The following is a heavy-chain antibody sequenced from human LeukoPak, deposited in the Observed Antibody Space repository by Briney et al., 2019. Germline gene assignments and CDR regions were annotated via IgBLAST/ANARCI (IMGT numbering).Heavy chain of an antibody. CDR2: IFYSGNT. Sequence: SETLSLTCTVSGGSISSYYWSWIRQPPGKGLEWIGYIFYSGNTNYNPSLKSRVTISVDTSKNQFSLKLSSVTAADTAVYYCARHDYGGNSGSEKNWFDPWGQGTLVTVSS. CDR3: ARHDYGGNSGSEKNWFDP. D-gene: IGHD4-23*01. J-gene: IGHJ5*02. V-gene: IGHV4-59*08. CDR1: GGSISSYY.